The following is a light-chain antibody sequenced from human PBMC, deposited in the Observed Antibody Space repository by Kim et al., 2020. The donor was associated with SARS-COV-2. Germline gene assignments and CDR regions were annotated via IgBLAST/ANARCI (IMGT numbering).Light chain of an antibody. J-gene: IGLJ2*01. V-gene: IGLV4-69*01. CDR2: LNSDGTH. CDR3: QTWGTGIVV. Sequence: ASVKLTCTLSSGHSNYAIAWHQQQPEKGPRYLMKLNSDGTHNKGDGIPYRFSGSSSGAERYLTISSLQSEDEADYYCQTWGTGIVVFGGGTQLTVL. CDR1: SGHSNYA.